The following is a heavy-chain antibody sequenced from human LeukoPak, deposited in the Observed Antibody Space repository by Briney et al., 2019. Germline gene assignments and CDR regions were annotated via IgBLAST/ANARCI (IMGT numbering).Heavy chain of an antibody. CDR1: GASISRGGYS. CDR2: IYHSGST. V-gene: IGHV4-30-2*01. Sequence: PSETLSLTCAVSGASISRGGYSWSWIRQPPGKGLEWIGYIYHSGSTYYNPSLKSRVTISVDRSKNQFSLRLSSVTAADTAVYYCARSVADSGSYYSYYFDYWGQGTLVTVSS. J-gene: IGHJ4*02. D-gene: IGHD3-10*01. CDR3: ARSVADSGSYYSYYFDY.